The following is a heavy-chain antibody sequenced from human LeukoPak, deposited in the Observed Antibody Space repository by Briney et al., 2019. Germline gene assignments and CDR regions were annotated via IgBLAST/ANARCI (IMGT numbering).Heavy chain of an antibody. CDR1: GYSFTSYH. V-gene: IGHV1-46*01. J-gene: IGHJ6*02. CDR3: ARDVGPMVRGVTDYYYGMDV. CDR2: INPSGGTT. Sequence: ASVKVSCKASGYSFTSYHMHWVRQAPGQGLEWMGMINPSGGTTSYVQKFQGRVTITADESTSTAYMELSSLRSEDTAVYYCARDVGPMVRGVTDYYYGMDVWGQGTTVTVSS. D-gene: IGHD3-10*01.